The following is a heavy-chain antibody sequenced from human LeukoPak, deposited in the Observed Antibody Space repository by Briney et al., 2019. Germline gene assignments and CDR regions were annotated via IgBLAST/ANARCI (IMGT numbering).Heavy chain of an antibody. Sequence: PSGTLSLTCAVSGGSISSSNWWSWVRQPPGKGLEWIGEIYHSGSTNYNPSLKSRVTISVDKSKNQFSLKLSSVTAADTAVYYCARDTYYDSSGYYSLDYWGQGTLVTVSS. CDR3: ARDTYYDSSGYYSLDY. D-gene: IGHD3-22*01. CDR1: GGSISSSNW. V-gene: IGHV4-4*02. CDR2: IYHSGST. J-gene: IGHJ4*02.